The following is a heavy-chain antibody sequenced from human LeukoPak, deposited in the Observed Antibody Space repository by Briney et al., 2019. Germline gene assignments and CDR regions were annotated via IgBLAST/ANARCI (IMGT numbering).Heavy chain of an antibody. J-gene: IGHJ2*01. CDR1: GGSISSYY. CDR3: ARLTMFRGVIYGTDWHSDL. D-gene: IGHD3-10*01. Sequence: PSETLSLTCTVSGGSISSYYWSWIRQPPGKGLEWIGYIFYSGSTNYSPSLRSRVTISLDTSKNQFSLKLSSVTAADTAVYYCARLTMFRGVIYGTDWHSDLWGRGTLVTVSS. CDR2: IFYSGST. V-gene: IGHV4-59*12.